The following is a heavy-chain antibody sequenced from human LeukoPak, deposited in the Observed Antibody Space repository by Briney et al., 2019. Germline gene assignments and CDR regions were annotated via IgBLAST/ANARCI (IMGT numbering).Heavy chain of an antibody. CDR1: GFTFSDYS. V-gene: IGHV3-48*04. CDR3: ARDHRYAFDN. J-gene: IGHJ4*02. D-gene: IGHD5-12*01. Sequence: GGSLRLSCAASGFTFSDYSMNWVRQAPGKGLEWISYVGISSGNTKYADSVKGRFTISGDSAKNSVFLQMNSLRVEDTAVYYCARDHRYAFDNWGQGTLVTVSS. CDR2: VGISSGNT.